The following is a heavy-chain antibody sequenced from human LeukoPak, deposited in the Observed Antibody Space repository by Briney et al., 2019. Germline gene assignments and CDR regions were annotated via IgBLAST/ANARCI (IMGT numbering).Heavy chain of an antibody. CDR1: GYTFTSYY. J-gene: IGHJ4*02. D-gene: IGHD6-13*01. V-gene: IGHV1-46*01. CDR3: ARDPASAGSYFDY. Sequence: ASVKVPCKASGYTFTSYYMHWVRQAPGQGLEWMGRINPSGGSTSYAQKFLGRVTMTRDTSTSTVYMELSSLTSEDTAVYYCARDPASAGSYFDYWGQGTLVTVSS. CDR2: INPSGGST.